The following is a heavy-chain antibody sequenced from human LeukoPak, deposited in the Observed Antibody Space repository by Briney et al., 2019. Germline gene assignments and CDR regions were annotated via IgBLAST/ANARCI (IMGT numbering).Heavy chain of an antibody. V-gene: IGHV1-69*05. CDR1: GGTFSSYA. J-gene: IGHJ6*03. D-gene: IGHD6-25*01. CDR3: ARDGYWDRRSMDV. Sequence: GASVKVSCKASGGTFSSYAISCVRQAPGQGPEWMGGIIPIFGTANYAQKFQGRVTITTDESTSTAYMELSSLRSEDTAVYYCARDGYWDRRSMDVWGKGTTVTVSS. CDR2: IIPIFGTA.